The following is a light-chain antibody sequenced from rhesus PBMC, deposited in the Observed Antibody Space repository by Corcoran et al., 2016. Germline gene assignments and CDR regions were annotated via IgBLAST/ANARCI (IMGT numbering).Light chain of an antibody. Sequence: ETVMMQSPATLSLSPGERATLSCRASQSVGNTLAWYQQKPGQAPRLLIYYASRRDTGIPDTFRGSGSGTEFTLTISRLDPEDIGVYYCQKYNDWPHSFGQGTKVEIK. V-gene: IGKV3-42*03. CDR2: YAS. CDR1: QSVGNT. J-gene: IGKJ2*01. CDR3: QKYNDWPHS.